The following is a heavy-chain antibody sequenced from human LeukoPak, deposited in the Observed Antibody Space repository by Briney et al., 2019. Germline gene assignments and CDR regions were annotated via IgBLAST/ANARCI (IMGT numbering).Heavy chain of an antibody. J-gene: IGHJ6*03. V-gene: IGHV1-46*01. CDR3: AREYLTSMDV. Sequence: ASVKVSCKAFGYTFTSNYMHWVRQAPGRGPEWMGVISPSGGSTTYAQKFQGRVTMTRDMSTSTVYMELSSLRSEDTAVYYCAREYLTSMDVWGKGTTVTVSS. CDR2: ISPSGGST. CDR1: GYTFTSNY. D-gene: IGHD3-9*01.